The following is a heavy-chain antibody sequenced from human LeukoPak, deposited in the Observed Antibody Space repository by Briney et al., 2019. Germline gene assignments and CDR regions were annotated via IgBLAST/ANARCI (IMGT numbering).Heavy chain of an antibody. Sequence: SETLSLTCTVSGASISNSDFYWGWIRQPPGKGLEWIGTLYYGGSPLYNASLTSRVSMSVETCKNQFSLRLSSVTAADTAVYYCARVNDCSGSSCFSRWFDPWGQGTLITVS. J-gene: IGHJ5*02. CDR1: GASISNSDFY. V-gene: IGHV4-39*07. CDR2: LYYGGSP. CDR3: ARVNDCSGSSCFSRWFDP. D-gene: IGHD2-15*01.